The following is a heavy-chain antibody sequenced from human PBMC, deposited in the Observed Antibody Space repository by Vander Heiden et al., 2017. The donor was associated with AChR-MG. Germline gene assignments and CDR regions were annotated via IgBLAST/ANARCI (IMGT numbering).Heavy chain of an antibody. Sequence: QVQLQQWGAGLLKPSETLSLTCAVYGGSLGGSYWSWIRQPPGKGLDWIGEINHSGSTNYNPSLKSRVTISVDTSKNQFSLKLSSVTAADTAVYYCARGYGDYGNYWGQGTLVTVSS. V-gene: IGHV4-34*01. CDR3: ARGYGDYGNY. CDR2: INHSGST. J-gene: IGHJ4*02. CDR1: GGSLGGSY. D-gene: IGHD4-17*01.